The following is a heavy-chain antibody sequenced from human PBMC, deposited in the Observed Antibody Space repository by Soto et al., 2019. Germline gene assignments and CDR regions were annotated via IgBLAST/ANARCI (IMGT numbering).Heavy chain of an antibody. CDR2: IKQDGSEK. V-gene: IGHV3-7*03. Sequence: GGSLRLSCSASGFTFSSYWMSWVRQAPGKGLEWVANIKQDGSEKYYADSVKGRFTISRDNAKNSLYLQMNSLRAEDTAVYYCAREGPRYFDWLLAAYNWFDPWGQGTLVTVSS. CDR3: AREGPRYFDWLLAAYNWFDP. J-gene: IGHJ5*02. CDR1: GFTFSSYW. D-gene: IGHD3-9*01.